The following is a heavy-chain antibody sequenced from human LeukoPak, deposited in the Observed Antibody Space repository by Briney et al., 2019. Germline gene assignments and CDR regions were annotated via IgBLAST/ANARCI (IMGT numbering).Heavy chain of an antibody. CDR1: GFTVSSNY. D-gene: IGHD1-26*01. J-gene: IGHJ4*02. CDR3: ARDRSGGYFDY. V-gene: IGHV3-66*01. CDR2: IYSGGST. Sequence: GGSLRLSCAACGFTVSSNYMSWVRQAPGKGLEWVSVIYSGGSTYYADSVKGRFTISRDNSENTLYLQMNSLRAEDTAVYYCARDRSGGYFDYWGQGTLVTVSS.